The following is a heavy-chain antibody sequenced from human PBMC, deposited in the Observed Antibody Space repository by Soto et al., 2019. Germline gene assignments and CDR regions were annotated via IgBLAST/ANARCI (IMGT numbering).Heavy chain of an antibody. CDR3: TRGPPRVQWFDP. J-gene: IGHJ5*02. CDR2: IYFTGGT. V-gene: IGHV4-61*01. Sequence: PSETLSLTCTVSGGAVSSGTYYWSWIRQPPGKGLEWIGHIYFTGGTNYNPSLKSRVTMSLDTSRNQFSLKLSSVTAADTAVYYCTRGPPRVQWFDPWGLGTLVTVS. CDR1: GGAVSSGTYY.